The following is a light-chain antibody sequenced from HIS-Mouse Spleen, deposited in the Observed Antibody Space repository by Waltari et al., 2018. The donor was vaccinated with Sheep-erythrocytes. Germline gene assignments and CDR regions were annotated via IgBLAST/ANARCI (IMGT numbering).Light chain of an antibody. Sequence: SYELTQPPSVSVPPGQTSSIPCSRDKFGDKYRFGYQPKPGQSHVLVIYQDSKRPSGIPERFSGSNSWNTATLTISGTQAMDEADYYCQAWDSSTVVFGGGTKLTVL. V-gene: IGLV3-1*01. CDR3: QAWDSSTVV. J-gene: IGLJ2*01. CDR1: KFGDKY. CDR2: QDS.